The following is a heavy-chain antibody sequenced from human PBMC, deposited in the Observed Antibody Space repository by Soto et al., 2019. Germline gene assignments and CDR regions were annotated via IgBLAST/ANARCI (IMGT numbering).Heavy chain of an antibody. D-gene: IGHD2-15*01. CDR3: ARDLGAGSPNWFDP. J-gene: IGHJ5*02. V-gene: IGHV3-23*01. CDR1: GFTFASHA. CDR2: ISDSGHST. Sequence: EVQLLESGGGLVQPGGSLRLSCAASGFTFASHAMNWVRQAPGKGLQWVSAISDSGHSTYYADSVKGRFTISRVNSKHTLYLQMNNLRAEDTALYYCARDLGAGSPNWFDPWGLGTLVTVSS.